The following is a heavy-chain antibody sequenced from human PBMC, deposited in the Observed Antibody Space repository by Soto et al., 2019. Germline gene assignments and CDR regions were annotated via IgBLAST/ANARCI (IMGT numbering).Heavy chain of an antibody. CDR1: GYTFTNYL. CDR2: IYPGDSDT. J-gene: IGHJ6*02. Sequence: SCKGSGYTFTNYLIGWVRQMPGKGPEWMGIIYPGDSDTKYNPSFQGQVTISADKSITTTYLQWSSLKASDTAIYYCAASIFYYGMDVWGQGTTVTVSS. CDR3: AASIFYYGMDV. V-gene: IGHV5-51*01.